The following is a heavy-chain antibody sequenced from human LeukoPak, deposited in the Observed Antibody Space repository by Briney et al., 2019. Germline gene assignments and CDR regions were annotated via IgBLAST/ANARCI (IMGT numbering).Heavy chain of an antibody. CDR1: GFSFSSSW. CDR2: INTDGSST. D-gene: IGHD7-27*01. Sequence: PGGSLRLSCAASGFSFSSSWMHWVRHAPGKGLVWGSRINTDGSSTNCADSVKGRFTISRDNAKNTLYLQMNSLRAEDTAVYHCARTLHWAFDLWGQGILVTVSS. J-gene: IGHJ4*02. CDR3: ARTLHWAFDL. V-gene: IGHV3-74*01.